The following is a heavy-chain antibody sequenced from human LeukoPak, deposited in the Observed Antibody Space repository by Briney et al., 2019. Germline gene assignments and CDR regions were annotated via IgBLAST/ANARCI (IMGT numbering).Heavy chain of an antibody. CDR3: ARGRNDYGDYYFDY. V-gene: IGHV3-9*01. CDR1: GFTFDDYA. D-gene: IGHD4-17*01. J-gene: IGHJ4*02. Sequence: GGSLRLSCAASGFTFDDYAMHWVRQAPGKGLEWVSGISWNSGSIGYADSVKGRFTISRDNAKNSLYLQMNSLRAEDTAVYYCARGRNDYGDYYFDYWGQGTLVTVSS. CDR2: ISWNSGSI.